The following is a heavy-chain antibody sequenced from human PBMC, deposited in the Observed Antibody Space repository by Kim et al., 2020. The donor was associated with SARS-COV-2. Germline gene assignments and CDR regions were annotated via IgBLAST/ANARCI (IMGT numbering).Heavy chain of an antibody. J-gene: IGHJ5*02. Sequence: SVKVSCKASGGTFSSYAISWVRQAPGQGLEWMGRIIPILGIANYAQKFQGRVTITADKSTSTAYMELSSLRSEDTAVYYCAKHHDYGDYNYYNCFDPWG. CDR3: AKHHDYGDYNYYNCFDP. V-gene: IGHV1-69*04. CDR2: IIPILGIA. CDR1: GGTFSSYA. D-gene: IGHD4-17*01.